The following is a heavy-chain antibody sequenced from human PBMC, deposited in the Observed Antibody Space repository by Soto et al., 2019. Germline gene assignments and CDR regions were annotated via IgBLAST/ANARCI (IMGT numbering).Heavy chain of an antibody. CDR2: ISSSSSYI. CDR1: GFTFSSYS. V-gene: IGHV3-21*01. CDR3: ARGYYSNYHKKGAFDI. D-gene: IGHD4-4*01. J-gene: IGHJ3*02. Sequence: GGSLRLSCAASGFTFSSYSMNWVRQAPGKGLEWVSSISSSSSYIYYADSVKGRFTISRDNAKNSLYLQMNSLRAEDTAVYYCARGYYSNYHKKGAFDIWGQGTMVTVSS.